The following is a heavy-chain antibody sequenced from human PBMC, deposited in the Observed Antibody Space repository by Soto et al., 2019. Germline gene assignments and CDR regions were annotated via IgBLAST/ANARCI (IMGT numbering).Heavy chain of an antibody. CDR2: ISSSSSYI. V-gene: IGHV3-21*01. CDR1: GFTFSSYS. Sequence: GGSLRLSCAASGFTFSSYSMNWVRQAPGKGLEWVSSISSSSSYIYYADSVKGRFTISRDNAKNSLYLQMNSLRAEDTAVYYCARDRGNALPAAIDYYYGMDVWGQGTTVTVSS. J-gene: IGHJ6*02. D-gene: IGHD2-2*01. CDR3: ARDRGNALPAAIDYYYGMDV.